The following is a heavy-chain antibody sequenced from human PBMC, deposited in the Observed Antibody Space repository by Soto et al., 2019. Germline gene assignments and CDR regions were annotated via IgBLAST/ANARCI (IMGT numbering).Heavy chain of an antibody. CDR2: TNPNRGNP. J-gene: IGHJ4*02. Sequence: QVQLVQSGAEVKKPGASVKVSCKASGYTFTSYDINWVRQATGQGLEWMGWTNPNRGNPGYAQKFQGRVTRTRTTSISTAYMELSSLRTEDTAVYYCAGGRVPAGPSSEVFDYWGQGTLVTVSS. V-gene: IGHV1-8*01. CDR1: GYTFTSYD. D-gene: IGHD2-2*01. CDR3: AGGRVPAGPSSEVFDY.